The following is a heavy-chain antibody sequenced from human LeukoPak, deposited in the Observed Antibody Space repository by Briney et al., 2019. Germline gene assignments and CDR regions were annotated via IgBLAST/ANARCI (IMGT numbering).Heavy chain of an antibody. J-gene: IGHJ3*02. V-gene: IGHV3-30*14. D-gene: IGHD3-22*01. CDR2: ISFDGSNK. CDR1: GFTFSTYA. CDR3: ARSLNYYDRANDAFDI. Sequence: GGSLRLSCAASGFTFSTYAMHWVRQAPGKGLEWVAVISFDGSNKYYADSVKGRFTISRDNSKNTLYLQMSSLRAEDTAVYYCARSLNYYDRANDAFDIWGQGTMVTVSS.